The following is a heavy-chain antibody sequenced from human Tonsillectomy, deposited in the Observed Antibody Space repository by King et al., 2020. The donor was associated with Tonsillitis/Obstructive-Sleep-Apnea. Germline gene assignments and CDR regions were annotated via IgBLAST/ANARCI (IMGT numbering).Heavy chain of an antibody. CDR1: GGSISGYY. J-gene: IGHJ6*03. V-gene: IGHV4-59*01. CDR3: ASEIRGAPGGYYMDV. Sequence: QLQESGPGLVKPSETLSLTCTVSGGSISGYYWTWIRQPPGKGLEWIGYIYYSGSTNYNPSLKSRVSISVDTSKNQFSLKLTSVTAADTAVYYCASEIRGAPGGYYMDVWGKGTTVTVSS. CDR2: IYYSGST. D-gene: IGHD2-15*01.